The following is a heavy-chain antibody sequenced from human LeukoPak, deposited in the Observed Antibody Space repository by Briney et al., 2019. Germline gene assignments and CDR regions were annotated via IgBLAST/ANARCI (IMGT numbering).Heavy chain of an antibody. D-gene: IGHD3-16*01. CDR3: ARGGLRSIGH. Sequence: GGSLRLSCVPSGFTFSSYWVTWGRQAPGKGLERVANIKPDGSDKDYVDSVKGRFTISRDNAKNSLFLQMNSLRAEDTAVYYCARGGLRSIGHWGQGTLVTVSS. V-gene: IGHV3-7*04. J-gene: IGHJ5*02. CDR2: IKPDGSDK. CDR1: GFTFSSYW.